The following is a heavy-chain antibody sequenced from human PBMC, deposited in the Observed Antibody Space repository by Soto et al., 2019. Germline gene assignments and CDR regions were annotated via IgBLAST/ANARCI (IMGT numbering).Heavy chain of an antibody. CDR3: AKDHLPTTITTPWFGP. CDR1: GFSFSSHG. CDR2: ISYDGNNK. D-gene: IGHD3-9*01. V-gene: IGHV3-30*18. Sequence: QVQLVGSGGGVVQPGRSLRLSCEASGFSFSSHGMHWVRQAPGKGLEWLAVISYDGNNKYYADSVKGRFSISRDNYKNPVYLQMDRLRAEDTAVYYCAKDHLPTTITTPWFGPWGQGTLVTVSS. J-gene: IGHJ5*02.